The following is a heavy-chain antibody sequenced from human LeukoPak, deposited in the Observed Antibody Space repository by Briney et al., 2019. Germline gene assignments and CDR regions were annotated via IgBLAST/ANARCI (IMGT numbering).Heavy chain of an antibody. D-gene: IGHD2-15*01. CDR1: GGTFSSYA. CDR2: IIPIFGTA. Sequence: SVKVSCKASGGTFSSYAISWVRQAPGQGLERMGGIIPIFGTANYAQKFQGRVTITTDESTSTAYMELSSLRSEDTAVYYCARERKTHGYCSGGSCYPDAFDIWGQGTMVTVSS. CDR3: ARERKTHGYCSGGSCYPDAFDI. J-gene: IGHJ3*02. V-gene: IGHV1-69*05.